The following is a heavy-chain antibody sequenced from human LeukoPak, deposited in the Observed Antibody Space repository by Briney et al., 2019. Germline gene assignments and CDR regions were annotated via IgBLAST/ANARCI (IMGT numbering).Heavy chain of an antibody. CDR2: ISYDGSNK. Sequence: GRSLRLSCAASGFTFSSYGMHWVRQAPGKGLEWVAVISYDGSNKYYADSVKGRFTISRDNSKNTLYLQMNSLRAEDTAVYYCAKAPRYCSSTSCYQDYWGQGTLVTVSS. D-gene: IGHD2-2*01. CDR3: AKAPRYCSSTSCYQDY. CDR1: GFTFSSYG. V-gene: IGHV3-30*18. J-gene: IGHJ4*02.